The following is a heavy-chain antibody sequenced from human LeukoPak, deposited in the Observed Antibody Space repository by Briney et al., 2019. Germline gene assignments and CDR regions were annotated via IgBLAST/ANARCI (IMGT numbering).Heavy chain of an antibody. Sequence: GASVKVSCKASGGTFSSYAISWVRQAPGQGLEWMGGIIPIFGTANYAQKFQGRVTITTDESTSTAYMELGSLGSEDTAVYYCARRFGYCSSTSCRNKNWYFDLWGRGTLVTVSS. CDR1: GGTFSSYA. CDR2: IIPIFGTA. D-gene: IGHD2-2*03. J-gene: IGHJ2*01. V-gene: IGHV1-69*05. CDR3: ARRFGYCSSTSCRNKNWYFDL.